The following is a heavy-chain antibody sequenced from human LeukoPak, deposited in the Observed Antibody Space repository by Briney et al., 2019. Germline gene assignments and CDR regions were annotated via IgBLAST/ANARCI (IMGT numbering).Heavy chain of an antibody. J-gene: IGHJ4*02. CDR3: STEVDSSGYYDY. Sequence: PGGSLRLSCAASGFTFSNAWMSWVRQAPGKGLEWVGHIKSKTDGGTTDYAAPVNGRFTISRDDSKNTLYLQMNSLKTEDTALYYCSTEVDSSGYYDYWGQGTLVTVSS. CDR2: IKSKTDGGTT. V-gene: IGHV3-15*01. D-gene: IGHD3-22*01. CDR1: GFTFSNAW.